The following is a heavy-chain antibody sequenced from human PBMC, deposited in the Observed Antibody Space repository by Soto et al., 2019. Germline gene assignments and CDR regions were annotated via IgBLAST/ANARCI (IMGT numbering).Heavy chain of an antibody. CDR3: AKDASGYCSGGSCYYFDY. Sequence: GESLKISCAASGFTFSSYAMSWVRQAPGKGLEWVSAISGSGGSTYYADSVKGRFTISRDNSKNTLYLQMNSLRAEDTAVYYCAKDASGYCSGGSCYYFDYWGQGTLVTVSS. D-gene: IGHD2-15*01. CDR1: GFTFSSYA. V-gene: IGHV3-23*01. J-gene: IGHJ4*02. CDR2: ISGSGGST.